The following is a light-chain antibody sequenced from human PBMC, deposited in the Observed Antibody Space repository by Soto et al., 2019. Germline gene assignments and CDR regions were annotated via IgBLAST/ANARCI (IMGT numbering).Light chain of an antibody. Sequence: EIVLTQSPGTLSLSPGERATLSCRASQSVSSSYLAWYQQKPGQAPRLLIYGASSRATGIPDRFSGSGSGTDFTLNISRLEPEDFAVYYCQQYGSSPRTFGQGTQLEIK. CDR2: GAS. CDR1: QSVSSSY. J-gene: IGKJ2*02. V-gene: IGKV3-20*01. CDR3: QQYGSSPRT.